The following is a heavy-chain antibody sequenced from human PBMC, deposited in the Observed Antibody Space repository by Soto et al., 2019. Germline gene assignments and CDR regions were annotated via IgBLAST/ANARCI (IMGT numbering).Heavy chain of an antibody. J-gene: IGHJ4*02. CDR3: ARGGGYFSDFDY. Sequence: SKTLSLSCTVSGGSISSGDYYRSWIRQPPGKGLEWIGYIYYSGSTYYNPSLKSRVTISVDTSKNQFSLKLSSVTAADTAVYYCARGGGYFSDFDYWGQGTLVTVSS. V-gene: IGHV4-30-4*01. CDR2: IYYSGST. CDR1: GGSISSGDYY. D-gene: IGHD3-22*01.